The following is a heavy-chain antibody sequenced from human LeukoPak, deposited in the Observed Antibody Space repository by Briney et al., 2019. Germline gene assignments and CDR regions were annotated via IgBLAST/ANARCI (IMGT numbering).Heavy chain of an antibody. J-gene: IGHJ4*02. CDR3: ARGRGVKWELLPGSYYFDY. D-gene: IGHD1-26*01. Sequence: GSLRLSCAASGFTFSSYWMSWVRQAPGKGLEWIGEINHSGSTNYNPSLKSRVTISVDTSKNQFSLKLSSVTAADTAVYYCARGRGVKWELLPGSYYFDYWGQGTLVTVSS. CDR2: INHSGST. CDR1: GFTFSSYW. V-gene: IGHV4-34*01.